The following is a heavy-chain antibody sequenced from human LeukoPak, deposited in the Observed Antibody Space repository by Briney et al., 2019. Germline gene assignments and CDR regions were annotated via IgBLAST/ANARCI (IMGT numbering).Heavy chain of an antibody. J-gene: IGHJ4*02. CDR3: ARGNDLGVDY. CDR2: INHSGST. V-gene: IGHV4-34*01. Sequence: GSLRLSCAASGFTFSSYAMSWVRQAPGKGLEWIGEINHSGSTNYNPSLKSRVTISVDTSKNQFSLKLSSVTAADTAVYYCARGNDLGVDYWGQGTLVTVSS. D-gene: IGHD1-1*01. CDR1: GFTFSSYA.